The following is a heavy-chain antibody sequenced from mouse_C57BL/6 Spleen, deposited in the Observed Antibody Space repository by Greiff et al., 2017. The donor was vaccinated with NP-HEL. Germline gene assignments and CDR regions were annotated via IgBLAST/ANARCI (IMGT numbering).Heavy chain of an antibody. CDR1: GYTFTSYW. CDR3: AREFITTVVFDY. J-gene: IGHJ2*01. Sequence: QVQLQQSGTELVKPGASVKLSCKASGYTFTSYWMHWVKQRPGQGLEWIGNINPSNGGTNYNEKFKSKATLTVDKSSSTAYMQLSSLTSEDSAVYYCAREFITTVVFDYWGQGTTLTVSS. V-gene: IGHV1-53*01. CDR2: INPSNGGT. D-gene: IGHD1-1*01.